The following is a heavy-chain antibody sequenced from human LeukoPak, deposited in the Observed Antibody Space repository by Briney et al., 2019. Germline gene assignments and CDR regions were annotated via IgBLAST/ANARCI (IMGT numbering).Heavy chain of an antibody. Sequence: SGGSLRLSCAASGFTVSSNYMYWVRQAPGKGLEWVSVIYSAGSTYYADSVKGRFTISRDNSKNTLYLQMNNLRAEDTAVYYCAREKYSSGWFYFDHWGQGSLVTVSS. V-gene: IGHV3-53*01. J-gene: IGHJ4*02. CDR2: IYSAGST. D-gene: IGHD6-19*01. CDR1: GFTVSSNY. CDR3: AREKYSSGWFYFDH.